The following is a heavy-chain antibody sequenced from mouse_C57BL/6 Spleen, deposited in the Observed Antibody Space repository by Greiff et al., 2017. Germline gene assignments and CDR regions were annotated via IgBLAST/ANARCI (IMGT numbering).Heavy chain of an antibody. V-gene: IGHV1-82*01. CDR1: GYAFSSSW. Sequence: QVQLKESGPELVKPGASVKISCKASGYAFSSSWMNWVKQRPGKGLEWIGRIYPGDGDTNYNGKFKGKATLTAAKSSSTAYMQLSSLTSEDSAVYFCARKVSTGDYFDYRGQGTTLTVSS. J-gene: IGHJ2*01. CDR2: IYPGDGDT. CDR3: ARKVSTGDYFDY. D-gene: IGHD6-2*01.